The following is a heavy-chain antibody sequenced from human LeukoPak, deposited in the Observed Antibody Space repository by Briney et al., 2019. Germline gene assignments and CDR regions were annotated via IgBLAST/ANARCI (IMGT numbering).Heavy chain of an antibody. CDR2: IYYSGST. CDR1: GGSISSYY. Sequence: SETLSLTCTVSGGSISSYYWSWLRQPPGKGLEWIGYIYYSGSTNYNPSLKSRVTISVDTSKNQFSLKLSSVTAADTAVYYCARDRPTTVVTPWSYFDYWGQGTLVTVSS. V-gene: IGHV4-59*01. D-gene: IGHD4-23*01. J-gene: IGHJ4*02. CDR3: ARDRPTTVVTPWSYFDY.